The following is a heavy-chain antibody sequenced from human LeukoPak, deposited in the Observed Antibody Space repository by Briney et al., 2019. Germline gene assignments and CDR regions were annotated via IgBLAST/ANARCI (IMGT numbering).Heavy chain of an antibody. J-gene: IGHJ5*02. CDR3: ARGRRGRQWLPREFDP. D-gene: IGHD6-19*01. V-gene: IGHV4-34*01. CDR2: INHSGST. Sequence: PSETLSLTCAVYGGSFSGYYWSWIRLPPGKGLEWIGEINHSGSTNYNPSLKSRVTISVDTSKNQFSLKLSSVTAADTAVYYCARGRRGRQWLPREFDPWGQGTLVTVSS. CDR1: GGSFSGYY.